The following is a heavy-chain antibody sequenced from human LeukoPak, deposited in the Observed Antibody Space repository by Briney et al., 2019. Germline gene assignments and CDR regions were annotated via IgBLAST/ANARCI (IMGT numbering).Heavy chain of an antibody. J-gene: IGHJ5*02. V-gene: IGHV4-34*01. CDR3: ARMYSPGEYNWFDP. CDR2: INHSGST. D-gene: IGHD2-21*01. CDR1: GGSFSGYY. Sequence: SETLSLTCAVYGGSFSGYYWSWIRQPPGKGLEWIGEINHSGSTNYNPSLKSRVTISVDTSKNQFSLKLSSVTAADTAVYYCARMYSPGEYNWFDPWGQGTLVTVSS.